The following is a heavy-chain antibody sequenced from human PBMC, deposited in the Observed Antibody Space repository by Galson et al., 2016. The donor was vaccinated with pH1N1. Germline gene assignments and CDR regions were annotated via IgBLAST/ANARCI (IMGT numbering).Heavy chain of an antibody. CDR2: ISAFNGDT. J-gene: IGHJ4*01. CDR3: ARQSIAALPVFFDF. CDR1: GFTFSNYG. V-gene: IGHV1-18*01. D-gene: IGHD6-6*01. Sequence: SVKVSCKASGFTFSNYGFSWVRQAPGQGLEWMAWISAFNGDTKYAHKVQDRLTVTTDSSTNTAYMELRGLRSDDTALYFCARQSIAALPVFFDFWGRGTQVTVSS.